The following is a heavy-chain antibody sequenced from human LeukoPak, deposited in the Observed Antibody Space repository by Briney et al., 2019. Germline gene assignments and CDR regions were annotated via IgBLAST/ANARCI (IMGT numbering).Heavy chain of an antibody. V-gene: IGHV3-33*01. CDR2: IWYDGSNK. D-gene: IGHD1-26*01. Sequence: GGSLRLSCAASGFTFSSYGMHWVRQAPGKGLEWVAVIWYDGSNKYYADSVKGRFTISRDNAKNSLYLQMNSLRDEDTAVYYCASNRYSGSSSSFDYWGQGTLVTVSS. CDR3: ASNRYSGSSSSFDY. CDR1: GFTFSSYG. J-gene: IGHJ4*02.